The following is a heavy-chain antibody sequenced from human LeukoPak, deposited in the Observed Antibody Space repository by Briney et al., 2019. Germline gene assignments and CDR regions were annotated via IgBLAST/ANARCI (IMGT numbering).Heavy chain of an antibody. CDR1: GGSFSGYY. CDR2: INHGGST. V-gene: IGHV4-34*01. Sequence: SETLSLTCAAYGGSFSGYYWSWIRQPPGKGLEWIGEINHGGSTNYNPSLKSRVTISVDTSKNQFSLKLSSVTAADSAVYYCARKSSSGYYYFDYWGQGTLVTVSS. D-gene: IGHD3-22*01. J-gene: IGHJ4*02. CDR3: ARKSSSGYYYFDY.